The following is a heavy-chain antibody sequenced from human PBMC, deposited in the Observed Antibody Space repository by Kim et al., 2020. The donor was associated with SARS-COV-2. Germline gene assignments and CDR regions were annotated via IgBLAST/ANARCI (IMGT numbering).Heavy chain of an antibody. D-gene: IGHD5-12*01. J-gene: IGHJ4*02. CDR3: AWIYDGGDY. CDR1: GFMFSAYY. CDR2: ISSSGDSV. Sequence: GGSLRLSCAASGFMFSAYYMKWIRQTPGKGLEWVSYISSSGDSVYYADSVKGRFTISRDNAKNSLYLQMNSLRADDTAVYYCAWIYDGGDYWGQGTLVTV. V-gene: IGHV3-11*01.